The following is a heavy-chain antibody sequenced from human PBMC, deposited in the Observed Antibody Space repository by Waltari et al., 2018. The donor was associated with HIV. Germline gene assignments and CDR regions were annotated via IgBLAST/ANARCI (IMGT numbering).Heavy chain of an antibody. J-gene: IGHJ6*02. V-gene: IGHV1-69*01. CDR1: GGSFSTYA. CDR2: IIPIHGSA. CDR3: AGNTVSTTHYYYAMDV. D-gene: IGHD4-4*01. Sequence: QVHLVQSGAEVRKTGASVKVSCKASGGSFSTYAINWVRQAPGQGLEWMGGIIPIHGSATYAQKFQGRVTITADESTTTGYMELSSLRFEDTAVYFCAGNTVSTTHYYYAMDVWGQGTTVIVS.